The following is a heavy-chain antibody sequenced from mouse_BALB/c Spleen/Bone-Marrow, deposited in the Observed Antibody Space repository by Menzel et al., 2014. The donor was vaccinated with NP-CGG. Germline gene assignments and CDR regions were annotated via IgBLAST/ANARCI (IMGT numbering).Heavy chain of an antibody. V-gene: IGHV1-31*01. CDR3: ARKELLITTVVATDAMDY. D-gene: IGHD1-1*01. Sequence: EVQLQQSGPELVKPGASVKISCKASGYSFTGYYMHWVKQSHVKSLEWIGRINPYNGATSYNQNFKDKASLTVDKSSSTAYMELHSLTSEDSAAYYCARKELLITTVVATDAMDYWGQGTSVTVSS. CDR1: GYSFTGYY. J-gene: IGHJ4*01. CDR2: INPYNGAT.